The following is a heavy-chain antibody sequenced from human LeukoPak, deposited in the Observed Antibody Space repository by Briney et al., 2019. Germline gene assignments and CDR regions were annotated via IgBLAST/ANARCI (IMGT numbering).Heavy chain of an antibody. CDR2: IIWNGGSI. CDR3: ARVGPQLSPGYYMDV. J-gene: IGHJ6*03. D-gene: IGHD5-24*01. CDR1: GFTFDDYG. V-gene: IGHV3-20*04. Sequence: GGSLRLSCAASGFTFDDYGMTWVRQVPGKGLEWVSGIIWNGGSIGNADSVKGRFTISRDNAKNSLYLQMNSLRAEDTALYYCARVGPQLSPGYYMDVWGKGTTVTVSS.